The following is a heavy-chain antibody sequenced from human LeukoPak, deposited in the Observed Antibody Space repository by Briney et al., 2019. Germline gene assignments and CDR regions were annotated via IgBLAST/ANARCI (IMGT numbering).Heavy chain of an antibody. J-gene: IGHJ6*03. CDR1: GYTFTSYD. CDR2: MNPNSGNT. V-gene: IGHV1-8*03. D-gene: IGHD1-26*01. CDR3: ARGKGSYYYYYYYYMDV. Sequence: ASVKVSCKASGYTFTSYDINWVRQATGQGLEWMGWMNPNSGNTGYAQKFQGRVTITRNTSISTAYMELSSLRSEDTAVYYCARGKGSYYYYYYYYMDVWGKGTTVTVSS.